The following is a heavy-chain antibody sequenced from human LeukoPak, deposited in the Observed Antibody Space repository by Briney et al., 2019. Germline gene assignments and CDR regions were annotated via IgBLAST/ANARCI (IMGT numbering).Heavy chain of an antibody. D-gene: IGHD6-19*01. CDR3: AKDLWASSGWAYYFDY. Sequence: GGSLRLSCAASGFTFSSYWMSWVRQAPGKGLEWVANIKQDGSEKYYVDSVKGRFTISRDNAKNSLYLQMNSLRAEDTAVYYCAKDLWASSGWAYYFDYWGQGTLVTVSS. CDR2: IKQDGSEK. CDR1: GFTFSSYW. V-gene: IGHV3-7*03. J-gene: IGHJ4*02.